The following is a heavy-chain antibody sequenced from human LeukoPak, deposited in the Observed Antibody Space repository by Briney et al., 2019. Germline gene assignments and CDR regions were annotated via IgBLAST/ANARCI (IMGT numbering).Heavy chain of an antibody. V-gene: IGHV1-69*04. CDR1: GGTFSSYA. J-gene: IGHJ6*02. CDR3: ARDRPPYDSSGYSHYGMDV. CDR2: IIPILGIA. D-gene: IGHD3-22*01. Sequence: SVKVSCKASGGTFSSYAISWVRQAPGQGLEWMGRIIPILGIANYAQKFQGRVTITADKSTSTAYMELSSLRSEDTAVYYCARDRPPYDSSGYSHYGMDVWGQGTTVTVSS.